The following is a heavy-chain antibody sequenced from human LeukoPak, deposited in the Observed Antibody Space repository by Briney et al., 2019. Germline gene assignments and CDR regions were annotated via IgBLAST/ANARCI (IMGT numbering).Heavy chain of an antibody. Sequence: GESLKISCKGSGYSFTSYWIAWVRQMPGKGLEGMGIIYPGDSDIRYSPSFQGQVTISADKSISTAYLQWSSLKASDTAMYYCARQYSSSDYDHGGQGTLVSVPS. D-gene: IGHD6-6*01. CDR2: IYPGDSDI. V-gene: IGHV5-51*01. J-gene: IGHJ4*02. CDR3: ARQYSSSDYDH. CDR1: GYSFTSYW.